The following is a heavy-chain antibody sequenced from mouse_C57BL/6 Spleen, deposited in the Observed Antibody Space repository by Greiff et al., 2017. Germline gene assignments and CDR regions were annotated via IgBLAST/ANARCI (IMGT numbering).Heavy chain of an antibody. CDR3: ARHGWLLQYAMDY. CDR1: GFTFSSYT. CDR2: ISGGGGTT. J-gene: IGHJ4*01. Sequence: EVKLVESGGGLVKPGGSLTLSCAASGFTFSSYTMSWVRQTPEKRLEWVATISGGGGTTYYPDSGKGRFTISRDNAKNTLYLQMSSLRSEDTALYYCARHGWLLQYAMDYWGQGTSVTVSA. D-gene: IGHD2-3*01. V-gene: IGHV5-9*01.